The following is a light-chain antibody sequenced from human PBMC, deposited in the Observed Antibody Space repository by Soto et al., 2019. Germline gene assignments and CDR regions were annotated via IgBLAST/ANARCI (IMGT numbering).Light chain of an antibody. CDR1: SSDVGGYKF. CDR2: DVS. CDR3: ESCTGSTHG. Sequence: QSALTQPASVSGSPGQSIPISCTGTSSDVGGYKFVSWYQQHPGKAPKLMIYDVSNRPSGVSRSFSCSKSANTASMIISGVQAEAEDNEYCESCTGSTHGVGRGTQVTVL. J-gene: IGLJ6*01. V-gene: IGLV2-14*01.